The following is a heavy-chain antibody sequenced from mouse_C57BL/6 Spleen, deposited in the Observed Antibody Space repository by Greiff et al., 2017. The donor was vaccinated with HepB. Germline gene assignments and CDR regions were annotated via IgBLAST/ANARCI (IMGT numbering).Heavy chain of an antibody. CDR1: GYTFTSYW. D-gene: IGHD1-2*01. CDR2: IDPSDSYT. V-gene: IGHV1-69*01. J-gene: IGHJ3*01. CDR3: AKAYDGSFAY. Sequence: QVQLQQPGAELVMPGASVKLSCKASGYTFTSYWMHWVKQRPGQGLEWIGEIDPSDSYTNYNQKFKGKSTLTVDKSSSTAYMQLSSLTSEDSAFYYCAKAYDGSFAYWGQGTLVTVSA.